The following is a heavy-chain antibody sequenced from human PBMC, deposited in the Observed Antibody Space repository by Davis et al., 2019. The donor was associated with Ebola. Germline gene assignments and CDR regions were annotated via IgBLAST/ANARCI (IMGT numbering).Heavy chain of an antibody. CDR3: ARYCHYRDCSYFDS. V-gene: IGHV3-23*01. Sequence: PGGSLRLSCAASGFIFSNFDMSWVRHVPGKGLEWVSTSSASEDHTHYSDSVRGRFTISRDNSKDTLFLQMNSLRAEDTATYYCARYCHYRDCSYFDSWGQGTRVAVSS. CDR2: SSASEDHT. D-gene: IGHD2-15*01. CDR1: GFIFSNFD. J-gene: IGHJ4*02.